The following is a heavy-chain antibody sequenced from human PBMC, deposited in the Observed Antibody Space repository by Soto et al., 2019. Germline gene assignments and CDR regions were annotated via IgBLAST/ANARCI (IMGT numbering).Heavy chain of an antibody. V-gene: IGHV1-69*02. D-gene: IGHD3-22*01. CDR2: SIPILGIA. CDR3: ASRYDSSDY. Sequence: QVQLVQSGAEVKKPGSSVKVSCKASGGTFSSYTISWVRQAPGQGLEWMGRSIPILGIANYAQKFQGRVTITADKSTCAAYMELSSLRSEDTAVYYCASRYDSSDYWGQGTLITVSS. CDR1: GGTFSSYT. J-gene: IGHJ4*02.